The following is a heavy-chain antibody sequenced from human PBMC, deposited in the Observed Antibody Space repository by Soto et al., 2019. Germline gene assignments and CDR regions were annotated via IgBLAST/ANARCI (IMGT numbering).Heavy chain of an antibody. Sequence: PSETLSLTCAVSGFFISSGNYWGWIRKPPGKGLEWIGSIFHGGNTYYNPSLKSRVTISVDMSKNQFSLKLKSVTAADTAVYYCARARWYDAFDVWGQGTVVTVSS. D-gene: IGHD2-15*01. CDR1: GFFISSGNY. J-gene: IGHJ3*01. V-gene: IGHV4-38-2*01. CDR2: IFHGGNT. CDR3: ARARWYDAFDV.